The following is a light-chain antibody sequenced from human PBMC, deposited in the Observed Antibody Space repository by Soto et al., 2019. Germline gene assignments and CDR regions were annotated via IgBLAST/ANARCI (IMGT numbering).Light chain of an antibody. CDR2: GAF. J-gene: IGKJ3*01. CDR3: QQGQSFPPV. Sequence: DIQMTQSPSSVSASVGDRVTITCRASQSISRWLAWLQQKPGKSPQLLNYGAFNLQTGVPSRFSGSGSGTEFTLTISSLQPEDFVTYYCQQGQSFPPVFGPGTKVDIK. V-gene: IGKV1D-12*01. CDR1: QSISRW.